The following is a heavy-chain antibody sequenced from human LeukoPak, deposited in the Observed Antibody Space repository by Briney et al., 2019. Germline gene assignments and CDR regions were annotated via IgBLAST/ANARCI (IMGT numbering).Heavy chain of an antibody. CDR2: IIPIFGTA. J-gene: IGHJ4*02. CDR1: GGTFSSYA. Sequence: ASVKVSCKASGGTFSSYAISWVRQAPGQGLEWMGGIIPIFGTANYAQKFQGRVTITADESTSTAYMELSSLRSEDTAVYYCARIDYGGNSDGDYWGQGTLVTVSS. CDR3: ARIDYGGNSDGDY. D-gene: IGHD4-23*01. V-gene: IGHV1-69*13.